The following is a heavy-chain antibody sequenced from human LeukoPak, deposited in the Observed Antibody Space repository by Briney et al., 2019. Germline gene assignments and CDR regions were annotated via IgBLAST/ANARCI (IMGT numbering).Heavy chain of an antibody. CDR1: GFTFSSYS. V-gene: IGHV3-21*01. Sequence: PGGALRLSCAASGFTFSSYSMNWVRQAPGKGLECVSSISSSSSYIYYADSVNGRFTISIDNAKNSLYLQMNSLRAEDTAVYYCASYGYCSSTSCYNFDYWGQGTLVTVSS. CDR2: ISSSSSYI. CDR3: ASYGYCSSTSCYNFDY. J-gene: IGHJ4*02. D-gene: IGHD2-2*03.